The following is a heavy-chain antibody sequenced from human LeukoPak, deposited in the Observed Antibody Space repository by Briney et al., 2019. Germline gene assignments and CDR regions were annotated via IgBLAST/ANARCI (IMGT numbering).Heavy chain of an antibody. Sequence: GGSLRLSCAASGFTFSSDWMRLARHAPGKRLEWVANIKQDGSEKYYVDSVKGRLTISRDNAKNSLYLQMNSLRAEDTAVYYCASDRSYDYGWGSYEDYWGQGNPVTLSS. CDR3: ASDRSYDYGWGSYEDY. CDR2: IKQDGSEK. J-gene: IGHJ4*02. D-gene: IGHD3-16*01. CDR1: GFTFSSDW. V-gene: IGHV3-7*01.